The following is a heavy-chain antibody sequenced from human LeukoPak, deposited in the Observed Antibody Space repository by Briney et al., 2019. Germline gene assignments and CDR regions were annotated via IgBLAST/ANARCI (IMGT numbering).Heavy chain of an antibody. CDR1: GYTFTGYY. Sequence: ASVKVSCKASGYTFTGYYMHWVRQAPGQGLEWMGWINPNSGGTNYAQKFQGRVAMTRDTSISTAYMELSRLRSDDTAVYYCARDSGSYYVVGLDYWGQGTLVTVSS. J-gene: IGHJ4*02. D-gene: IGHD1-26*01. CDR3: ARDSGSYYVVGLDY. V-gene: IGHV1-2*02. CDR2: INPNSGGT.